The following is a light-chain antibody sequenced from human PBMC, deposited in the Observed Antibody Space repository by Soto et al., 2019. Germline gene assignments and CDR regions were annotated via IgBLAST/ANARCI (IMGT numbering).Light chain of an antibody. Sequence: DIQMTQSPSSLSASVGDRVTITCQTSQSINTYLNWYQQKPGKAPKLLIYGASSLQSGVPLRFSGSGSGTDFTLTICSLEPEDVATYYCQESYSTLWGTCGQGTKVEIK. CDR3: QESYSTLWGT. J-gene: IGKJ1*01. CDR1: QSINTY. V-gene: IGKV1-39*01. CDR2: GAS.